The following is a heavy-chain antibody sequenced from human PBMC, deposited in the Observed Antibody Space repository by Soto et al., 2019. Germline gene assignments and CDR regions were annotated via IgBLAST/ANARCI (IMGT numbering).Heavy chain of an antibody. CDR3: ARDRGYSGYSADY. Sequence: PGGSLRLSCANSGFNFSSYWMHWVRQAPGKGLAWVSRISYDGTDVEYADSVKGRFTISRDNAKNTLFLQMNSLRAEDTATYYCARDRGYSGYSADYWGLGTMVTVSS. D-gene: IGHD5-12*01. CDR2: ISYDGTDV. J-gene: IGHJ4*02. V-gene: IGHV3-74*01. CDR1: GFNFSSYW.